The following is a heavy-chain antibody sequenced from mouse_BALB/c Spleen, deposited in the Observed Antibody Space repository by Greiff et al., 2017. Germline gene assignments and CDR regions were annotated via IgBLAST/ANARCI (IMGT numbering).Heavy chain of an antibody. V-gene: IGHV2-9*02. CDR2: IWAGGST. J-gene: IGHJ4*01. CDR3: GREGYGYDYAMDY. Sequence: QVQLLQSGPGLVAPSQSLSITCTVSGFSLTSYGVHWVRQPPGKGLEWLGVIWAGGSTNYNSALMSRLSISKDNSKSHVFLKMNSLPTDDTAMYYCGREGYGYDYAMDYWGQGTSVTVSS. D-gene: IGHD2-2*01. CDR1: GFSLTSYG.